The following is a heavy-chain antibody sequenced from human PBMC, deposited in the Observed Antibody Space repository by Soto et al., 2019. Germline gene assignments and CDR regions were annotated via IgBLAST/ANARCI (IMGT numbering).Heavy chain of an antibody. CDR2: IYYSGST. V-gene: IGHV4-59*01. J-gene: IGHJ6*02. CDR1: GGSISSYY. Sequence: SEALSVTCTVSGGSISSYYWSWIRQPPGKGLEWIGYIYYSGSTNYNPSLKSRVTISVDTSKNQFSLKLSSVTAADTAVYYCARDSSGYDFWSGQSYGMDVWGQGTTVTVSS. CDR3: ARDSSGYDFWSGQSYGMDV. D-gene: IGHD3-3*01.